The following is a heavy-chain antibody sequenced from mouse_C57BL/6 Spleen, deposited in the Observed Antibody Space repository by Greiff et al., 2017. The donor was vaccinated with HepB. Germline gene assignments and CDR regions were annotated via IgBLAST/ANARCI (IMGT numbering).Heavy chain of an antibody. CDR3: ARVDYYGSSPYY. D-gene: IGHD1-1*01. CDR2: IYPRSGNT. J-gene: IGHJ4*01. V-gene: IGHV1-81*01. CDR1: GYTFTSYG. Sequence: VKLMESGAELARPGASVKLSCKASGYTFTSYGISWVKQRTGQGLEWIGEIYPRSGNTYYNEKFKGKATLTADKSSSTAYMELRSLTSEDSAVYFCARVDYYGSSPYYWGQGTSVTVSS.